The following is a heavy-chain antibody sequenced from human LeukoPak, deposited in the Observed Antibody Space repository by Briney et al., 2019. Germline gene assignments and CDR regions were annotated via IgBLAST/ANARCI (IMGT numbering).Heavy chain of an antibody. CDR3: ASEPESYYYGSGSYFDP. CDR1: GFTFSSYA. V-gene: IGHV3-30*09. D-gene: IGHD3-10*01. CDR2: ISYDGSNK. J-gene: IGHJ5*02. Sequence: PGRSLRLSCAASGFTFSSYAMHWVRQAPGKGLEWVAVISYDGSNKYYADSVKGRFAISRDNSKNTLYLQMNSLRAEDTAVYYCASEPESYYYGSGSYFDPWGQGTLVTVSS.